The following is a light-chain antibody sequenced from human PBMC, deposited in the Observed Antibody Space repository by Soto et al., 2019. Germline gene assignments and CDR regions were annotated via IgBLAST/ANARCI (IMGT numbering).Light chain of an antibody. CDR3: QNFDSAPQT. J-gene: IGKJ1*01. CDR1: QGIRHY. CDR2: EAS. V-gene: IGKV1-27*01. Sequence: DIQMTQSPSSLSASVGDRVTITCRASQGIRHYLAWYQQKPGKVPRLLIYEASNLQSGVPSRFRGGGSGTEFTLTTSSLQPEDAATYYCQNFDSAPQTFGQGTKVDI.